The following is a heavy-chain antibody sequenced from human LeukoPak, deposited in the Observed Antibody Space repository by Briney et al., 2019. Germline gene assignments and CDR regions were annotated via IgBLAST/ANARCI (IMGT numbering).Heavy chain of an antibody. CDR2: ISGGGGTT. Sequence: PGGSLRLSCAASGFTFSNYAMTWARQAPGKGLEWVSAISGGGGTTYYADSVKDRFTISRDISKNTLYLQMNSLRAGDTAVYYCAKVRGIVVLPVSDYWGQGTLVTVSS. D-gene: IGHD2-2*01. CDR3: AKVRGIVVLPVSDY. V-gene: IGHV3-23*01. CDR1: GFTFSNYA. J-gene: IGHJ4*02.